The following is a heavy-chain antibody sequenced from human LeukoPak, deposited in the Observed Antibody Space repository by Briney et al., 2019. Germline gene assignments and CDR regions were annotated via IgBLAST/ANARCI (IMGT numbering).Heavy chain of an antibody. CDR3: ASRTWLGYYDSSGAAFDY. V-gene: IGHV4-39*01. Sequence: SETLSLTCTVSGGSISSSSYYWGWIRQPPGKGLEWIGSIYYSGSTYYNPSLKSRVTISVDTSKNQFSLKLSSVTAADTAVYYCASRTWLGYYDSSGAAFDYWGQGTLVTVSS. D-gene: IGHD3-22*01. CDR1: GGSISSSSYY. J-gene: IGHJ4*02. CDR2: IYYSGST.